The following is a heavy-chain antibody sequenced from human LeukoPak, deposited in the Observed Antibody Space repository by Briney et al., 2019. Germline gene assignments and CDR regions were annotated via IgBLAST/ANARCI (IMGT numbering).Heavy chain of an antibody. CDR1: GFTFSSYA. J-gene: IGHJ4*02. V-gene: IGHV3-23*01. CDR3: VKEPLRGAYGDF. Sequence: GGSLRLSCAASGFTFSSYAMSWVRQAPGQGLEWVSAIDAGFTTYYADSVRGRFTISRDNFKSTLFLQMNSLSVEDTALYYCVKEPLRGAYGDFWGQGTLVTVS. CDR2: IDAGFTT. D-gene: IGHD3-10*01.